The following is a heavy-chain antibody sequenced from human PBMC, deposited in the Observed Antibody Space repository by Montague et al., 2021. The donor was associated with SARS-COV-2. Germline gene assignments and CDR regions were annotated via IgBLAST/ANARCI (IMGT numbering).Heavy chain of an antibody. CDR3: ARDTRITMLVVVNRYGMGV. V-gene: IGHV4-39*07. Sequence: SETLSLTCTVSGGAISGSSYYWGWIRQPPGKGLEWIGSIYYSGSTXYNPSLKSRVTISVDTSKNQFSLKLSSVTAADTAVYYCARDTRITMLVVVNRYGMGVWGQGTRVTVSS. CDR1: GGAISGSSYY. J-gene: IGHJ6*02. D-gene: IGHD3-22*01. CDR2: IYYSGST.